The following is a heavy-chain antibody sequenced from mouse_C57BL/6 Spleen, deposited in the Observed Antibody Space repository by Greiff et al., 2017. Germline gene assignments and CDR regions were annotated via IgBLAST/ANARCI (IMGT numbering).Heavy chain of an antibody. D-gene: IGHD3-1*01. Sequence: QVQLQQPGTELVKPGASVKLSCKASGYTFTSYWMHWVKQRPGQGLEWIGNIDPSNGGTNYNAKFKSKATLTVDKSSSTAYMQLSSLTSDDSAVXYCARPLLLGWWYFDVWGTGTTVTVSS. CDR1: GYTFTSYW. J-gene: IGHJ1*03. CDR2: IDPSNGGT. CDR3: ARPLLLGWWYFDV. V-gene: IGHV1-53*01.